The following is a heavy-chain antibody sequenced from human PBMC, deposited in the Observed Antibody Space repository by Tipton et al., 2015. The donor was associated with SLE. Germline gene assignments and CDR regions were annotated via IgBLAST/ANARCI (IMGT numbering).Heavy chain of an antibody. J-gene: IGHJ4*02. Sequence: SLRLSCAASGFTLNSYWMNWVRQAPGKGLECVANIRQDGIEKYYVDSVKGRFTISSDNAKNSLYLQMNSLRAEDTAVYYCASRGSMGAFDYWGQGTLVTVSS. CDR1: GFTLNSYW. CDR2: IRQDGIEK. CDR3: ASRGSMGAFDY. V-gene: IGHV3-7*01. D-gene: IGHD1-26*01.